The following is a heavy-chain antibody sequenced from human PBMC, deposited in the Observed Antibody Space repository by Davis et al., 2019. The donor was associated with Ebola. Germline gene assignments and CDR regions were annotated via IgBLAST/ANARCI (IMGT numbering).Heavy chain of an antibody. CDR2: ISSSSSTI. D-gene: IGHD2-21*01. CDR1: GFTFSRYE. V-gene: IGHV3-48*03. Sequence: PGGSLRLSCAASGFTFSRYEMNWVRQAPGKGLEWVSYISSSSSTIYYADSVKGRFTISRDNAKNSLYLQMNSLRAEDTAVYYCARSPPSYCGGDCYSFDYWGQGTLVTVSS. CDR3: ARSPPSYCGGDCYSFDY. J-gene: IGHJ4*02.